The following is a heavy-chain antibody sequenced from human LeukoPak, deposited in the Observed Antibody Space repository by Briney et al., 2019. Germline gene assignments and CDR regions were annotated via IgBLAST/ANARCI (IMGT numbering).Heavy chain of an antibody. CDR3: ARLRGNDYWDY. CDR2: INPNSGGT. V-gene: IGHV1-2*02. CDR1: GYTFTGYY. Sequence: ASVKVSCKASGYTFTGYYIHCVRQAPGQGLEWMGWINPNSGGTNYAQKFQGRVTMTRDTSISTAYMELSRLRSDDTAVYYCARLRGNDYWDYWGQGTLVTVSS. D-gene: IGHD3-16*01. J-gene: IGHJ4*02.